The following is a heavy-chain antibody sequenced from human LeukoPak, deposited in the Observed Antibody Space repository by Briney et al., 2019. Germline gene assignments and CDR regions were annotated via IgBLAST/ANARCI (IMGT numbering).Heavy chain of an antibody. V-gene: IGHV1-2*06. CDR3: ARESITMVRGVRQNWFDP. D-gene: IGHD3-10*01. J-gene: IGHJ5*02. CDR1: GYTFTGYY. CDR2: INPNSGGT. Sequence: ASVKVSCKASGYTFTGYYMHWVRQAPGQGLEWMGRINPNSGGTNHAQKFQGRVTMTRDTSISTAYMELSRLRSDDTAVYYSARESITMVRGVRQNWFDPWGQGTLVTVSS.